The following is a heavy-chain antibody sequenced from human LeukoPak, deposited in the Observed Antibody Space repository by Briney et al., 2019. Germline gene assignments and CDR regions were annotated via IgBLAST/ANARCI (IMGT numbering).Heavy chain of an antibody. CDR1: GGSISSSSYY. J-gene: IGHJ4*02. Sequence: SQTLSLTCTVSGGSISSSSYYWGWIRQPPGKGLEWIGSIYYSGSTYYNTSLTSLVTISVETTKNQFSLKLSYLSAADTAVYYCARGIDYWGQGTLVTVSS. CDR2: IYYSGST. CDR3: ARGIDY. V-gene: IGHV4-39*01.